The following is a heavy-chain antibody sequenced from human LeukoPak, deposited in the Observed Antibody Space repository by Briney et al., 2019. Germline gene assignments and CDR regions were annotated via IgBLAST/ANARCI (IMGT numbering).Heavy chain of an antibody. V-gene: IGHV3-53*01. D-gene: IGHD3-10*01. CDR3: TRDGGLWFGELFGDY. CDR1: GFTVSSDS. Sequence: GGSLRLSCTVSGFTVSSDSMSWVRQAPGKGLEWVSFIYSGGSTHYSDSVKGRFTISRDNSKNTLYLQMNSLKTEDTAVYYCTRDGGLWFGELFGDYWGQGTLVTVSS. CDR2: IYSGGST. J-gene: IGHJ4*02.